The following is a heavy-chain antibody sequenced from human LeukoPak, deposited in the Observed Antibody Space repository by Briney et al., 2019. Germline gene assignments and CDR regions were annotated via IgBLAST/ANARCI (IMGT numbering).Heavy chain of an antibody. D-gene: IGHD3-3*01. Sequence: SETLSLTCAVSGGSISSGGYSWSWIRQPPGKGLEWIGHIYHSGSTNYNPSLKSRVTMSVDTSKNQFSLKLSSVTAADTAVYYCARDRYDFWSGYYQNWFDPWGQGTLVTVSS. J-gene: IGHJ5*02. V-gene: IGHV4-30-2*01. CDR3: ARDRYDFWSGYYQNWFDP. CDR1: GGSISSGGYS. CDR2: IYHSGST.